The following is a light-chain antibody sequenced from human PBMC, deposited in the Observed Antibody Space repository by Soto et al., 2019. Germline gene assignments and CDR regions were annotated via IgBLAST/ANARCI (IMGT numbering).Light chain of an antibody. V-gene: IGKV3-20*01. Sequence: ETVLTQSPGTLSLSPGERATLSCRASQTIRSNYLAWYRQTPGQAHRLLIYGASNRATGIADRFSGSGSGTDFTLIISRLEPEDFALYYCQQYGSSPWTFGQGTKVEIK. CDR3: QQYGSSPWT. J-gene: IGKJ1*01. CDR1: QTIRSNY. CDR2: GAS.